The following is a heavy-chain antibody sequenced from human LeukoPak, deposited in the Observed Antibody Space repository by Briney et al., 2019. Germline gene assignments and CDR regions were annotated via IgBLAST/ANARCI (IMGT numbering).Heavy chain of an antibody. V-gene: IGHV1-2*02. Sequence: ASVKVSCKASGYTFTGYYMHWVRQAPGQGLEWMGWINPNSGGTNYAQKFQGRVTMTRDTSISTAYMGLSRLRSDDTAVYYCARDPYSSSSEGGEAYWGQGTLVTVSS. CDR1: GYTFTGYY. D-gene: IGHD6-6*01. J-gene: IGHJ4*02. CDR3: ARDPYSSSSEGGEAY. CDR2: INPNSGGT.